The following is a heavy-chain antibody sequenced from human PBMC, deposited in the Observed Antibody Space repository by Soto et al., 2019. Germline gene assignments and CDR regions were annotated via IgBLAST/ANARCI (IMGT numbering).Heavy chain of an antibody. J-gene: IGHJ6*03. V-gene: IGHV1-8*01. Sequence: ASVKVSCKASGYTFTSYDINWVRQATGQGLEWMGWMNPNSGNTGYAQKFQGRVTMTRNTSISTAYMELGSLRSEDTAVYYCARGLVAGTAHYYMDVWGKGTTVTVSS. D-gene: IGHD1-7*01. CDR1: GYTFTSYD. CDR3: ARGLVAGTAHYYMDV. CDR2: MNPNSGNT.